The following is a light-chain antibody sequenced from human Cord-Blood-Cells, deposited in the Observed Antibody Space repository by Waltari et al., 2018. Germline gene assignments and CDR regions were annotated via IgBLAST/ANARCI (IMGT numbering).Light chain of an antibody. CDR1: QSISSS. Sequence: DIQMNQSPSTLSESVGDRVTITCRAIQSISSSMAWYQQKPRKAHKLLIYDASSLESGVPSRFSVSVSGTEFTLTISSLQPHDFSTYYCQQYNSYSPTFGQWTNVEIK. CDR2: DAS. CDR3: QQYNSYSPT. J-gene: IGKJ1*01. V-gene: IGKV1-5*01.